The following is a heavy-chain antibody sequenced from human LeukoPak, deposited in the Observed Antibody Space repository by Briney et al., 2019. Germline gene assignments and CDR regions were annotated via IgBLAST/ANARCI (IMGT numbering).Heavy chain of an antibody. D-gene: IGHD5-18*01. Sequence: ASVKVSCKASGYTFTSYGISWVRQAPGQRLEWMGWINAGNGNTKYSQKFQGRVTITRDTSASTAYMELSSLRSEDTAVYYCARDGNRIQLWTIEVSAFDIWGQGTMVTVSS. V-gene: IGHV1-3*01. J-gene: IGHJ3*02. CDR1: GYTFTSYG. CDR3: ARDGNRIQLWTIEVSAFDI. CDR2: INAGNGNT.